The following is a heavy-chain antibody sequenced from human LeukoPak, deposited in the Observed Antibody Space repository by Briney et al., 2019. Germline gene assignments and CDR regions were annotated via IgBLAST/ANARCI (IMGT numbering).Heavy chain of an antibody. CDR2: IIFILGIA. Sequence: ATVKVSCKASGGTFSSYAISWVRQAPGQGLEWMGRIIFILGIANYAQKFQGRVTITADKSTSTAYMELSSLRSEDTAVYYCARGQGQQLVRTSAAYFQHWGQGTLVTAAS. D-gene: IGHD6-13*01. CDR3: ARGQGQQLVRTSAAYFQH. J-gene: IGHJ1*01. CDR1: GGTFSSYA. V-gene: IGHV1-69*04.